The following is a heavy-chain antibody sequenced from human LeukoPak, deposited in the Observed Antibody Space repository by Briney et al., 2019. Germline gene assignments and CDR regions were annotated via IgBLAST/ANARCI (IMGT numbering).Heavy chain of an antibody. J-gene: IGHJ6*03. CDR2: INPSGGST. Sequence: GASVKVSCKASGYTFTSYYMHWVRQAPGQGLEWMGIINPSGGSTSYAQKFQGRVTMTRDTSTSTVYMELSSLRSEDTAVYYCARDPGFGEDYYYYMDVWGKGTTVTISS. CDR3: ARDPGFGEDYYYYMDV. V-gene: IGHV1-46*01. D-gene: IGHD3-10*01. CDR1: GYTFTSYY.